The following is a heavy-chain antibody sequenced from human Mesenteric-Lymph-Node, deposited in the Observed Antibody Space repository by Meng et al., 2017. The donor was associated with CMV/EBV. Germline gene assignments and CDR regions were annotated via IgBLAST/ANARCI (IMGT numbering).Heavy chain of an antibody. Sequence: GESLKISCAASGFTVSSNSMSWVRQAPGKGLEWVSIIYSCGTTYYADSVKGRSTISRDNSKNTLYLQVSSLRDEDTAVYYCARKMRAYCSSTSCYRRAGFDYWGQGTLVTVSS. V-gene: IGHV3-66*03. J-gene: IGHJ4*02. D-gene: IGHD2-2*02. CDR1: GFTVSSNS. CDR3: ARKMRAYCSSTSCYRRAGFDY. CDR2: IYSCGTT.